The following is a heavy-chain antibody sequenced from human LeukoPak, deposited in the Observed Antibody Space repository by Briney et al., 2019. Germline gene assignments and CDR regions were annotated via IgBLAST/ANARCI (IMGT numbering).Heavy chain of an antibody. CDR2: IYTCGST. J-gene: IGHJ2*01. D-gene: IGHD4-17*01. CDR1: GGSLSSGSYY. Sequence: PSQTQSLTCTVSGGSLSSGSYYWSWLRQPAGTGLEWIGRIYTCGSTNYNPSLKSRVTISVDTSKNQFSLQLSSVTAADTAVYYCAREGWKMTTVTTSWYFDLWGRGTLVTVSS. V-gene: IGHV4-61*02. CDR3: AREGWKMTTVTTSWYFDL.